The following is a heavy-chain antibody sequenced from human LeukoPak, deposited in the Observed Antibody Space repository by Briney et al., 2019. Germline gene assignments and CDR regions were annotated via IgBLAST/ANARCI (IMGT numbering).Heavy chain of an antibody. CDR3: ARTIGALPGYAFDI. D-gene: IGHD1-26*01. V-gene: IGHV1-69*01. CDR2: IIPIFGTA. J-gene: IGHJ3*02. CDR1: GGTLSSYA. Sequence: ASVKVSCKASGGTLSSYAISWVRQAPGQGLEWMGGIIPIFGTANYAQKFQGRVTITADEPTSPAYIEPSSLRSEDTAVYYCARTIGALPGYAFDIWGQGTMVTVSS.